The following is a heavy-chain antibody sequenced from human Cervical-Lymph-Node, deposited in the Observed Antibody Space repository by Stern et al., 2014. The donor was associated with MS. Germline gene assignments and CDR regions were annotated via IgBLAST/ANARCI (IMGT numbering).Heavy chain of an antibody. Sequence: VQLVQSGAEVKEPGASVKVSCKASGYTFSDYFLHWVRQAPGPGLEWMGWFSPKSGGTNFAHKFQGRVTMTSYASITTAYMDLSRLRSDDTAMYYCARRVAEAGTHYSGLFGHWGQGTLVTVSS. D-gene: IGHD6-13*01. CDR1: GYTFSDYF. CDR3: ARRVAEAGTHYSGLFGH. J-gene: IGHJ4*02. CDR2: FSPKSGGT. V-gene: IGHV1-2*02.